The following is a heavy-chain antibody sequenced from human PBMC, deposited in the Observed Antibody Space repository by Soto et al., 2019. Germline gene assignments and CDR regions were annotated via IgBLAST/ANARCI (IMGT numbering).Heavy chain of an antibody. CDR3: ARLEGLATISHYFDF. D-gene: IGHD3-9*01. CDR2: IYYRGNA. J-gene: IGHJ4*02. CDR1: DDCINREKYY. V-gene: IGHV4-39*01. Sequence: SETLSLTCSVADDCINREKYYWGWIRQPPGKGLEWIGSIYYRGNAYYNPSLQTRVTISLDKSRSQFSLKLNSVTAADSAVYFCARLEGLATISHYFDFWGPGALVTVSS.